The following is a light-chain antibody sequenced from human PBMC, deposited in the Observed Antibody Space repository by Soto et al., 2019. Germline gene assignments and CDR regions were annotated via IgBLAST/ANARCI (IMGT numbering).Light chain of an antibody. Sequence: EIVMTQSPATLSVSPGERATLSCRASQSVSNNLAWYQQKPGQAPRLLIYGASTRATGIPARFSGSGSGTDFTLTISSLQSQDFLVYYCQQFNNWPPITFGGGTKVEIK. V-gene: IGKV3-15*01. J-gene: IGKJ4*01. CDR1: QSVSNN. CDR3: QQFNNWPPIT. CDR2: GAS.